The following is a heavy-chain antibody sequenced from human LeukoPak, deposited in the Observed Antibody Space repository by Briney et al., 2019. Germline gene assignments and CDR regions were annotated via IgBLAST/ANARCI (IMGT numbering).Heavy chain of an antibody. J-gene: IGHJ4*02. V-gene: IGHV4-59*02. CDR3: ARDYSKGGGFDF. Sequence: SETLSLICTVSGGSVSGFCVSWIGRPPGKRLEWIGYMDKSGGTTYNPSLKSRVTISVDTSKNQFPLNLSPVTAADTAVYYCARDYSKGGGFDFWGQGTLVTVSS. D-gene: IGHD4-11*01. CDR2: MDKSGGT. CDR1: GGSVSGFC.